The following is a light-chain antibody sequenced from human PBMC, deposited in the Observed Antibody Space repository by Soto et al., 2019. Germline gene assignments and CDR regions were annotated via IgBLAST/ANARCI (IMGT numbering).Light chain of an antibody. J-gene: IGKJ1*01. Sequence: DIQMTQSPSTLSASVGDRVTITCRASQSINNWLAWYQQKPGKAPKLLIYKASSLESGVPSRFSGSGSGTEFTLTIRSLQPDDFATYFCQQYNAYWAFGQGTKVEV. CDR3: QQYNAYWA. CDR2: KAS. CDR1: QSINNW. V-gene: IGKV1-5*03.